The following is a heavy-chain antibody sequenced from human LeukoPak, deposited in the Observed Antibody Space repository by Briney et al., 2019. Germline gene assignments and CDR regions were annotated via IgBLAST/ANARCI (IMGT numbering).Heavy chain of an antibody. CDR3: ARLTSAGY. CDR1: GFTVKSNY. CDR2: LYSGGNT. Sequence: PGGSLRLSCAASGFTVKSNYMSWVRQAPGKGLEWVSTLYSGGNTYYADSVKGRFTISRDDSRNTLYLQMNSLRAEDTATYYCARLTSAGYWGQGTLVTVSS. V-gene: IGHV3-53*01. J-gene: IGHJ4*02.